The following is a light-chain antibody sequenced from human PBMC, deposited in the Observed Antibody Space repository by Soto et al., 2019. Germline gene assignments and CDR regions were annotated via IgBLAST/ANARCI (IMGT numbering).Light chain of an antibody. CDR2: ASS. CDR3: QQYSLSPPWT. V-gene: IGKV3-20*01. J-gene: IGKJ1*01. Sequence: EIVLTQSPGTLSLSPGERATLSCRASPSVSGHYLAWYQQKPGQAPRLLIYASSSRATGIPDRFSGSGSGPDFTLTINRLEPEDFAVYYCQQYSLSPPWTFGQGTKVEIK. CDR1: PSVSGHY.